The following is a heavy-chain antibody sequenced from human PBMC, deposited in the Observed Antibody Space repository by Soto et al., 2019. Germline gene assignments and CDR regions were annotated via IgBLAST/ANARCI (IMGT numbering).Heavy chain of an antibody. CDR3: ARGGCSGGSCYSPVSYYYYYGMDV. CDR2: IYYSGST. CDR1: GGSISSGDYY. J-gene: IGHJ6*02. Sequence: QVQLQESGPGLVKPSQTLSLTCTVSGGSISSGDYYWSWIRQPPGKGLEWIGYIYYSGSTYYNPSLKSRVTISVDTSKNQFSLKLSSVTAADTAVYYCARGGCSGGSCYSPVSYYYYYGMDVWGQGTTVTVSS. V-gene: IGHV4-30-4*01. D-gene: IGHD2-15*01.